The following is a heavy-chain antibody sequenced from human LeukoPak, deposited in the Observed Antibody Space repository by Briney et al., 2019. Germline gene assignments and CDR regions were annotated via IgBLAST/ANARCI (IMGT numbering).Heavy chain of an antibody. J-gene: IGHJ5*02. V-gene: IGHV4-34*01. CDR3: ARDGSSSFDP. D-gene: IGHD3-22*01. CDR2: INHSGST. Sequence: PSETLSLTCAVYGGSFSGYYWSWIRQPPGKGLEWIGEINHSGSTNYNPSLKSRVTTSVDTSKNQFSLKLSSVTAADTAVYYCARDGSSSFDPWGQGTLVTVSS. CDR1: GGSFSGYY.